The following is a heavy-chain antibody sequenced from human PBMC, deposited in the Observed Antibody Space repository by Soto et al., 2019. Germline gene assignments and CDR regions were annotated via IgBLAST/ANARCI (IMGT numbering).Heavy chain of an antibody. CDR1: VFTFISYG. Sequence: GGSLRLSCASSVFTFISYGMHWVRQAPGKGLEWVAVISYDGSNKYYADSVKGRFTISRDNSKNTLYLQMNSLRAEDTAVYYCAKDIAIFGVVNYYGMDVWGQGTTVTVSS. D-gene: IGHD3-3*01. CDR2: ISYDGSNK. J-gene: IGHJ6*02. CDR3: AKDIAIFGVVNYYGMDV. V-gene: IGHV3-30*18.